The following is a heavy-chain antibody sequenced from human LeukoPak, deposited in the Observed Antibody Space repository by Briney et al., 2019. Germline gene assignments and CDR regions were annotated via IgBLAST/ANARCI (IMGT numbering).Heavy chain of an antibody. Sequence: PSETLSLTCTVSGGSISSYYWSWIRQPPGKELEWIGYIYYSGSTNYNPSLKSRVTISVDTPKNQFSLKLSSVTAADTTVYYCARGQYSSPFFDYWGQGTLVTVSS. V-gene: IGHV4-59*01. CDR2: IYYSGST. CDR1: GGSISSYY. J-gene: IGHJ4*02. D-gene: IGHD6-6*01. CDR3: ARGQYSSPFFDY.